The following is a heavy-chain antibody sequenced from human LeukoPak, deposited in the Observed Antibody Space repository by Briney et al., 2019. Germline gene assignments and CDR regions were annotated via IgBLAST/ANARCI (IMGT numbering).Heavy chain of an antibody. CDR3: ARDSIEAPGLVFDF. CDR2: INLNSGDT. CDR1: GYTFTDYY. D-gene: IGHD6-13*01. Sequence: WASVKVSCTASGYTFTDYYVHWMRQAPGQRLEWMGWINLNSGDTRYAQRFQGRLTVTRDTSISTAYMDLNGLRSDDTAVYYCARDSIEAPGLVFDFWGQGTMVTISS. V-gene: IGHV1-2*02. J-gene: IGHJ3*01.